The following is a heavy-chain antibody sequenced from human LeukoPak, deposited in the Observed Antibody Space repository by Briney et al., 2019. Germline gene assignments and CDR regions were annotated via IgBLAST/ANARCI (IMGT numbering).Heavy chain of an antibody. CDR3: AKDSHCSSTSCYDYYYYYMHV. CDR2: IRYDVSNT. D-gene: IGHD2-2*01. V-gene: IGHV3-30*02. J-gene: IGHJ6*03. CDR1: GFTFSSYV. Sequence: GGSLRLSCAASGFTFSSYVMHWVRQAPGKGLEWVALIRYDVSNTYYADSVKGRFTISRDNSKNTLYLQMNSLRAEDTAVYYCAKDSHCSSTSCYDYYYYYMHVWGKGTTVTVPS.